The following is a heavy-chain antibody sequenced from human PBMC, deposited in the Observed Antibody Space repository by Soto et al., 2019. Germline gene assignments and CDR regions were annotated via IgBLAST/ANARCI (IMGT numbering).Heavy chain of an antibody. Sequence: QVQLVQSGAEVKKPGSSVKVSCKASGGTFGSDPISWVRQAPGQGLEWMGGIAPIFGTTNFAQKFQGRLTITATEATSTGDMDLSSLRFANTAVYYCGKERISSGWSGIGPFVIWCQGTMVTGSS. CDR1: GGTFGSDP. CDR3: GKERISSGWSGIGPFVI. CDR2: IAPIFGTT. J-gene: IGHJ3*02. V-gene: IGHV1-69*12. D-gene: IGHD6-19*01.